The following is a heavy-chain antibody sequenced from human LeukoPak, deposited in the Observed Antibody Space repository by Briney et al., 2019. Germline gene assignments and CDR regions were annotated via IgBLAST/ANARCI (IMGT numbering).Heavy chain of an antibody. D-gene: IGHD5-12*01. CDR3: ASGYGFDY. J-gene: IGHJ4*02. CDR1: GYSFTSYW. V-gene: IGHV5-51*01. Sequence: GGSLKISCKGPGYSFTSYWIGWVGQMPGKGLEWMGIIDPGDSDTRYSPSFQGQLAISADKSISTAYLQWSSLKASDTAMYYCASGYGFDYWGQGTLVTVSS. CDR2: IDPGDSDT.